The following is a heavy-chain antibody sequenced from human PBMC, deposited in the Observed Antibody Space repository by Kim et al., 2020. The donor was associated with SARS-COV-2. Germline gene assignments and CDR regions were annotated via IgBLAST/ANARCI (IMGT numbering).Heavy chain of an antibody. J-gene: IGHJ4*02. Sequence: TTEYAASVKGRFTISRDDYKSIAYLQMNSLKTEDTAVYYCTRARGTMIVGWGQGTLVTVSS. V-gene: IGHV3-49*02. CDR3: TRARGTMIVG. D-gene: IGHD3-22*01. CDR2: TT.